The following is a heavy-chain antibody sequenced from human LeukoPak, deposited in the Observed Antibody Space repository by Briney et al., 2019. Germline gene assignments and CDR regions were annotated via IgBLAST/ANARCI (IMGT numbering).Heavy chain of an antibody. J-gene: IGHJ4*02. CDR2: IYDDNT. Sequence: GVSLRLSCAASGFTVSAYAMAWARQAPGKGLEWVSTIYDDNTYYADSVKGRFTISRDNSKNTLYLQMNSLRAEDTAVYYCARGVDYWGQGTLVTVSS. V-gene: IGHV3-66*02. CDR1: GFTVSAYA. CDR3: ARGVDY.